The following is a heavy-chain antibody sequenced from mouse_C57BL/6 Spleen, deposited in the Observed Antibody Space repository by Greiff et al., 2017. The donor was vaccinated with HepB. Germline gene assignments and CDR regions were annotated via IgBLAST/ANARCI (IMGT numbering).Heavy chain of an antibody. CDR3: ARGGYGSSYVRAMDY. CDR1: GYTFTDYN. V-gene: IGHV1-22*01. Sequence: EVQLQQSGPELVKPGASVKMSCKASGYTFTDYNMHWVKQSHGKSLEWIGYINPNNGGTSYNQKFKGKATLTVNKSSSTAYMELRSLTSEDSAVYYCARGGYGSSYVRAMDYWGQGTSVTVSS. D-gene: IGHD1-1*01. J-gene: IGHJ4*01. CDR2: INPNNGGT.